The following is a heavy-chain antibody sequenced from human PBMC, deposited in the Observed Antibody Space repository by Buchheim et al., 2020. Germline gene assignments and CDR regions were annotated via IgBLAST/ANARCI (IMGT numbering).Heavy chain of an antibody. V-gene: IGHV4-59*12. J-gene: IGHJ1*01. CDR3: ARSYGVSWESFQH. Sequence: QVQLQESGPGLVKPSETLSLTCTVSGGSISSYYWSWIRQPPGKGLEWIGYIYYNGSTNYNPSLKSRVTISVDTSKNQFSLKLSSVTAADTAVYYCARSYGVSWESFQHWGQGTL. D-gene: IGHD4-17*01. CDR1: GGSISSYY. CDR2: IYYNGST.